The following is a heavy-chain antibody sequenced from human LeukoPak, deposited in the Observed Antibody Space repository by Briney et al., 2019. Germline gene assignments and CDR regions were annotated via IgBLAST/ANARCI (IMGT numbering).Heavy chain of an antibody. D-gene: IGHD3-10*01. CDR3: ARGGDFEHYYYYMDV. CDR2: MNPNSGNT. Sequence: ASVKVSCKASGYTFTSYDINWVRQATGQGLEWMGWMNPNSGNTGYAQKFQGRVTITRNTSISIAYMELSSLRSEDTAVYYCARGGDFEHYYYYMDVWGKGTTVTVSS. V-gene: IGHV1-8*03. CDR1: GYTFTSYD. J-gene: IGHJ6*03.